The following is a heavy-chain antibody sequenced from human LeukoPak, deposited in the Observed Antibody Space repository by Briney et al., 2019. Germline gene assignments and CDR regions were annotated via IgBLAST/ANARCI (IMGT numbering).Heavy chain of an antibody. J-gene: IGHJ4*02. Sequence: GGSLRLSCAASGFTFSTYFMHWVRQAPGKGLVWVSRINSDGSTTSHADSVKGRFTISRDNAKNTLSLQMDSLRAEDTAVYFCARGVHYGSDYWGQGTLVTVSS. CDR1: GFTFSTYF. D-gene: IGHD4-17*01. CDR2: INSDGSTT. V-gene: IGHV3-74*01. CDR3: ARGVHYGSDY.